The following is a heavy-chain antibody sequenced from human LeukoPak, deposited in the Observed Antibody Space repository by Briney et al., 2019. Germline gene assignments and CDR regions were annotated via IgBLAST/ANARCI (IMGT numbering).Heavy chain of an antibody. CDR1: GYLFTNHW. CDR2: ISPGDSDT. V-gene: IGHV5-51*01. D-gene: IGHD1-26*01. CDR3: ARLYIGSFDD. Sequence: GEPLNISCKASGYLFTNHWIGWVRQMPGKGLEWMGVISPGDSDTRYSPSFQGQVNISADKSISPAYLQWSSLKAWDTGMYFCARLYIGSFDDWGQGTLVTVSS. J-gene: IGHJ4*02.